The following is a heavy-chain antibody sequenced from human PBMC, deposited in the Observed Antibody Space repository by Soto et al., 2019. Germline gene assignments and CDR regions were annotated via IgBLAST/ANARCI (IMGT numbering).Heavy chain of an antibody. CDR3: ARAHGPYYDSSYYGLARNYFDY. J-gene: IGHJ4*02. D-gene: IGHD3-22*01. CDR2: IWYDGSNR. V-gene: IGHV3-30-3*01. CDR1: GFSFRSYA. Sequence: GGSLRLSCAASGFSFRSYAMHWVRQAPGKGLEWVAVIWYDGSNRYYAESVRGRYTISRDNSKNILYLHMNSLRPDDTAIYYCARAHGPYYDSSYYGLARNYFDYWGQGT.